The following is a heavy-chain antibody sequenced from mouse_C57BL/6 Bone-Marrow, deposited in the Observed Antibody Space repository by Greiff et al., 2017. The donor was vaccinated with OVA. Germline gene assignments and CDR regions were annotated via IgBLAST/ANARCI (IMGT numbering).Heavy chain of an antibody. J-gene: IGHJ1*03. D-gene: IGHD1-1*01. CDR3: ARWGYYGSSYGYFDV. CDR1: GFTFSSYA. CDR2: ISDGGSYT. V-gene: IGHV5-4*03. Sequence: DVMLVESGGGLVKPGGSLKLSCAASGFTFSSYAMSWVRQTPEKRLEWVATISDGGSYTYYPDNVKGRFTISRDNAKNNLYLQMSHLKSEDTAMYYGARWGYYGSSYGYFDVWGTGTTVTVSS.